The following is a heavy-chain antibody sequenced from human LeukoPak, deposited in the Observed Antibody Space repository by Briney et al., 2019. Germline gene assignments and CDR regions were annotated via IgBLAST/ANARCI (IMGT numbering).Heavy chain of an antibody. D-gene: IGHD3-10*01. CDR3: ARSFGSGSYFFDY. Sequence: SETLSHTCTVSGGSVSSGSYYWSWIRQPPGKGLEWIGYIYYSGSTNYNPSLKSRVTISVDTSRNQFSLKLSSVTAADTAVYYCARSFGSGSYFFDYWGQGTLVTVSS. V-gene: IGHV4-61*01. J-gene: IGHJ4*02. CDR1: GGSVSSGSYY. CDR2: IYYSGST.